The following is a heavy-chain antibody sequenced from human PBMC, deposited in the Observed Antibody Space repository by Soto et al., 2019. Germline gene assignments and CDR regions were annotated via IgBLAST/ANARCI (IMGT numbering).Heavy chain of an antibody. CDR3: AQRGHLIGYFRFDY. CDR1: GFTFNNYA. D-gene: IGHD3-9*01. CDR2: ISGRGDIT. J-gene: IGHJ4*02. Sequence: EEQLLESGGGLVQPGGSLRLSCAPSGFTFNNYAMTWVRQAPGKGLEWVSTISGRGDITYYADSVKGRFSISRDNSKNTLYLQMNSLRAEDTAVYYCAQRGHLIGYFRFDYWGQGTLVTVSS. V-gene: IGHV3-23*01.